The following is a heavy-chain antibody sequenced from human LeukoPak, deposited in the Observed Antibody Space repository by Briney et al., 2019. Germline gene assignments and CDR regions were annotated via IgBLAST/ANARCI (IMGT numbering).Heavy chain of an antibody. Sequence: SETLSLTCTVSGGSIDTYYWSWIRQPPGKGLEWIGYFHNSGTSTYNPSLKSRVTISADTSKNQFSLKLNSLTTADTAVYYCTRGAGWLIDYWGQGILVPVPP. V-gene: IGHV4-59*01. CDR1: GGSIDTYY. D-gene: IGHD3-16*01. CDR2: FHNSGTS. CDR3: TRGAGWLIDY. J-gene: IGHJ4*02.